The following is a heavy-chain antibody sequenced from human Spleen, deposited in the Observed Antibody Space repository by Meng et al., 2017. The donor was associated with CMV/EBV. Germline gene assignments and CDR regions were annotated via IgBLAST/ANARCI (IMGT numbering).Heavy chain of an antibody. CDR3: ARIERRRILKYCGSDCSTTDY. V-gene: IGHV4-4*02. CDR2: ISQSGST. D-gene: IGHD2-21*02. Sequence: QVQLQESGPGLVKPSGTLSLTCAVSGGSISSSNLWTWVRQVPGKGLEWIGEISQSGSTNYNPSLQSPVTISVDKFKNQFSLKLGSVTAADTAVYYCARIERRRILKYCGSDCSTTDYWGQGTLVTVSS. CDR1: GGSISSSNL. J-gene: IGHJ4*02.